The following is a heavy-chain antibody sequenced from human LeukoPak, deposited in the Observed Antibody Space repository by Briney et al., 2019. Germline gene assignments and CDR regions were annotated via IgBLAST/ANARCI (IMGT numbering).Heavy chain of an antibody. Sequence: GGSLRLSCAASGFTFSTYVMSCLRQAPGKGLKWVSGISGSGDNTYYADSVKGRFTVSRDNSKNTLYLQMNSLRAEDTAIYYCAKGSGYETDFDYWGQGTLVTVSS. CDR3: AKGSGYETDFDY. J-gene: IGHJ4*02. D-gene: IGHD3-9*01. CDR2: ISGSGDNT. V-gene: IGHV3-23*01. CDR1: GFTFSTYV.